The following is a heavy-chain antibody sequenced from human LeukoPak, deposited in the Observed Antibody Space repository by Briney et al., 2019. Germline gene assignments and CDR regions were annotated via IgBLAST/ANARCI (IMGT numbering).Heavy chain of an antibody. CDR3: ARAIMDTARNIYYYYYMDV. CDR2: MNPNSGNT. D-gene: IGHD5-18*01. CDR1: GYTFTSYD. V-gene: IGHV1-8*03. J-gene: IGHJ6*03. Sequence: ASVKVSCKASGYTFTSYDINWVRQATGQGLEWMGWMNPNSGNTGYAQKFQGRVTITRNTSISTAYMELSSLRSEDTAVYYCARAIMDTARNIYYYYYMDVWGKGTAVTVSS.